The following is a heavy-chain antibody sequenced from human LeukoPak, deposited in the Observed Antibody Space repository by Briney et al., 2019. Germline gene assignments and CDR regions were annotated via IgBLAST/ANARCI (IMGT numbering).Heavy chain of an antibody. CDR1: GFTFSSYS. J-gene: IGHJ4*02. V-gene: IGHV3-23*01. D-gene: IGHD3-9*01. Sequence: GGSLRLSCAASGFTFSSYSMNWVRQAPGKGLEWVSTISGSGGSTYYTDSVKGRFTISRDNSKNTLYLLMNSLRAEDTAVYYCAKARITILLDYWGQGTLVTVSS. CDR2: ISGSGGST. CDR3: AKARITILLDY.